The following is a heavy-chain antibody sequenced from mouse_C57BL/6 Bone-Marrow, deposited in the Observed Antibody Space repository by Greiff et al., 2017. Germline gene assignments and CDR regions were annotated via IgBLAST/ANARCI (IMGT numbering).Heavy chain of an antibody. D-gene: IGHD1-1*01. CDR3: ARSDYYGSSYGY. Sequence: QVQLQQPGAELVKPGASVKLSCKASGYTFTSYWMHWVKRRPGQGLEWIGMIHPNSGSTNYNEKFKSKATLTVDKSSSTAYMQLSSLTSEDSAVYYCARSDYYGSSYGYWGQGTTLTVSS. CDR1: GYTFTSYW. J-gene: IGHJ2*01. CDR2: IHPNSGST. V-gene: IGHV1-64*01.